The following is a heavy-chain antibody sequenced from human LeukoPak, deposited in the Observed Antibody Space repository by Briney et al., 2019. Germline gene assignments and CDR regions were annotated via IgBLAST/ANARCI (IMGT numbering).Heavy chain of an antibody. V-gene: IGHV3-23*01. Sequence: PGGSLRLSCAASGFTFSSSAMSWVRQAPGKGLEWVSNISGSGSGGSTYYADSVKGRFTISRDNSKNTLYLQMNSLRAEDTAVYYCAKDFAWAMVTPDQETWGQGTLVTVSS. J-gene: IGHJ4*02. CDR3: AKDFAWAMVTPDQET. D-gene: IGHD5-18*01. CDR1: GFTFSSSA. CDR2: ISGSGSGGST.